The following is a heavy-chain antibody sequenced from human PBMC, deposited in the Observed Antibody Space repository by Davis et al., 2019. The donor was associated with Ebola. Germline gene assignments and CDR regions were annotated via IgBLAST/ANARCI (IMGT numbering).Heavy chain of an antibody. D-gene: IGHD4-23*01. CDR2: ISSSSSYI. V-gene: IGHV3-21*04. Sequence: GESLKISCAASGFTFSSYSMNWVRQAPGKGLEWVSSISSSSSYIYYADSVKGRFTISRDNSKNTLYLQMNSLRAEDTAIYYCANLDCGDNSGFDYWGQGTLVTVSS. CDR3: ANLDCGDNSGFDY. J-gene: IGHJ4*02. CDR1: GFTFSSYS.